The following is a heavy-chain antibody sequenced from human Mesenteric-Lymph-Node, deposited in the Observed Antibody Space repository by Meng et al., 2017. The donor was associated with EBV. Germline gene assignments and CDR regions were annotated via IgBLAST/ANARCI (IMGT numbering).Heavy chain of an antibody. CDR2: IDHTGST. CDR1: GGSFSRGGHP. D-gene: IGHD4-17*01. V-gene: IGHV4-30-2*01. Sequence: VFDVGRVKPVPTLSVPGAFFGGSFSRGGHPWGWIRQPTGKGLEWIGYIDHTGSTNYNPSLKGRVTISIDTSKNQFSLKLSSVTAADTAVYFCARGFGDNNNWFGPWGQGTLVTVSS. CDR3: ARGFGDNNNWFGP. J-gene: IGHJ5*02.